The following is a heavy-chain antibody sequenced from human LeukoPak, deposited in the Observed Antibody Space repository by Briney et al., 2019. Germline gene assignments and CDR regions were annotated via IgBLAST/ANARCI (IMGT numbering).Heavy chain of an antibody. V-gene: IGHV3-64D*09. CDR3: VTRTYRVDY. D-gene: IGHD1-1*01. CDR2: ISTNGGST. CDR1: GFTFSSYA. J-gene: IGHJ4*02. Sequence: GGSLRLSCSASGFTFSSYAMYWVRQAPGKGLEYVSAISTNGGSTYYADSVKDRFTISRDNSKSTLYLQMSSLRTEDAAVYYCVTRTYRVDYWGQGTLVTVSS.